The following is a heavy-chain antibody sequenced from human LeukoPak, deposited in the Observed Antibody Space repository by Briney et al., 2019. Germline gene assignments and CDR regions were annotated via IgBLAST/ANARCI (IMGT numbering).Heavy chain of an antibody. CDR3: AKDRRWAYYYDSSGYYLDY. J-gene: IGHJ4*02. V-gene: IGHV3-30*18. CDR1: GFTFSSYG. D-gene: IGHD3-22*01. Sequence: GGSLRLSCAASGFTFSSYGMHWVRQAPGKGLEWVAVISYDGSNKYYADSVKGRFTISRDNSKNTLYLQMNSLRAEDTAVYYCAKDRRWAYYYDSSGYYLDYWGQGTLVTVSS. CDR2: ISYDGSNK.